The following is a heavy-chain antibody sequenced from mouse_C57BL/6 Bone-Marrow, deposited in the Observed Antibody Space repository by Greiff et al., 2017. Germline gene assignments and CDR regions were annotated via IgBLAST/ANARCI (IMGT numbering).Heavy chain of an antibody. CDR2: ISDGGSYT. D-gene: IGHD1-1*01. V-gene: IGHV5-4*03. CDR3: ARLYYYARWYFDV. Sequence: EVKLVESGGGLVKPGGSLKLSCAASGFTFSSYAMSWVRQTPEKRLEWVATISDGGSYTYYPDNVKGRFTISRDNAKNNLYLQMSHLKSEDTAMYYCARLYYYARWYFDVWGTGTTVTVSS. CDR1: GFTFSSYA. J-gene: IGHJ1*03.